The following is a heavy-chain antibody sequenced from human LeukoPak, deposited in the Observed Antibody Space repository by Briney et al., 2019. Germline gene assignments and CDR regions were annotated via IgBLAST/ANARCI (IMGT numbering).Heavy chain of an antibody. Sequence: PGGSLRLSCAASGFTFSSYSMNWVRQAPGKGLEWVSATSDSGGSIYYADSVKGRFTISRDNSKNTLYLQMNSLRAEDTAVYYCAKAMTKGPPFDYWGQGTLVTVSS. D-gene: IGHD3-22*01. CDR3: AKAMTKGPPFDY. V-gene: IGHV3-23*01. J-gene: IGHJ4*02. CDR1: GFTFSSYS. CDR2: TSDSGGSI.